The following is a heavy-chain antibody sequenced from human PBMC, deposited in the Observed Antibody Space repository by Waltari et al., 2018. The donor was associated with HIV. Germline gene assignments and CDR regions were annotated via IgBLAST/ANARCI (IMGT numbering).Heavy chain of an antibody. CDR2: ISSSSSYI. J-gene: IGHJ6*02. Sequence: AASGFTFSGYCVNWVRQAPGKGLEWVSSISSSSSYISYADSVKGRFTISRDNAKNSLYLQMNSLRAEDTAVYYCARDLRLRSPTYGMDVWGQGTTVTVSS. V-gene: IGHV3-21*01. CDR3: ARDLRLRSPTYGMDV. CDR1: GFTFSGYC. D-gene: IGHD3-16*01.